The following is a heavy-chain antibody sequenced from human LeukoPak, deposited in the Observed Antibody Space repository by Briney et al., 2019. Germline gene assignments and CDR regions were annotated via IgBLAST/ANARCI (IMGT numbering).Heavy chain of an antibody. V-gene: IGHV3-66*01. CDR1: GFTIRNQW. Sequence: GGSLRLSCEVSGFTIRNQWMSWVRQAPGKGLEWVSAIYSGGSTYYADSVKGRFTISRDNSKNTLYLQMNSLRAEDTAVYYCTKEDRYVRSGSRVTFDYWGQGTLVTVSS. J-gene: IGHJ4*02. CDR2: IYSGGST. D-gene: IGHD3-10*01. CDR3: TKEDRYVRSGSRVTFDY.